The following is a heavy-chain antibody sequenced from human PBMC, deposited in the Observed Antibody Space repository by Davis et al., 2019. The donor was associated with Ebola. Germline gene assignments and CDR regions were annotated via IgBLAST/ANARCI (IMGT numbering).Heavy chain of an antibody. Sequence: GESLKISCAVSGFTFNKYGMYWVRQAPGKGLEWVAFVRYDAGIKYYADSVKGRFTISRDNSKNTLYLQMNSLRAEDTAVYYCVLGNGYHRVWGQGTLVTVSS. V-gene: IGHV3-30*02. D-gene: IGHD5-24*01. CDR3: VLGNGYHRV. CDR2: VRYDAGIK. J-gene: IGHJ4*02. CDR1: GFTFNKYG.